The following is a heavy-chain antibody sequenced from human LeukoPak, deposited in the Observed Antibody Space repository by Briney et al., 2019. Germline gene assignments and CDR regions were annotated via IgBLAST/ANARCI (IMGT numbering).Heavy chain of an antibody. CDR2: IYYSGST. Sequence: SETLSLTCTVSGGSISSYYWSWIRQPPGKGLEWIGYIYYSGSTNYNPSLKSRVTISVDTSKNQLSLKLSSVTAADAAVYYCARHWETSSWYVDYWGQGTLVTVSS. CDR3: ARHWETSSWYVDY. V-gene: IGHV4-59*08. D-gene: IGHD6-13*01. CDR1: GGSISSYY. J-gene: IGHJ4*02.